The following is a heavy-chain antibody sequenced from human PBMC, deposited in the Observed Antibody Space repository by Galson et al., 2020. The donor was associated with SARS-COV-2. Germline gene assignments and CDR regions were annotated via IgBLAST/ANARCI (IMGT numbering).Heavy chain of an antibody. V-gene: IGHV5-51*01. D-gene: IGHD2-15*01. Sequence: GESLKISCKGSGYRFINYWIGWVRQMPGKGLEWMGIIYPGDSAIRYSPSFQGQVNISADKSISTAYVQWTTLEAADTAMSYCAGSECSAASCSFDFWGQGTLVFVSS. J-gene: IGHJ4*02. CDR1: GYRFINYW. CDR2: IYPGDSAI. CDR3: AGSECSAASCSFDF.